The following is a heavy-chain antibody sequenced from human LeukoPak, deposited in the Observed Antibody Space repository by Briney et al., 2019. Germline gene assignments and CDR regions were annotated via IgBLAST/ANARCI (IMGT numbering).Heavy chain of an antibody. V-gene: IGHV1-69*05. J-gene: IGHJ4*02. CDR2: IIPIFGTA. CDR1: GLRIHRYY. CDR3: AILCGGDCYFAKHVDY. Sequence: SGNLSCKLSGLRIHRYYISWVRQAPGQGLEWVGGIIPIFGTANYAQKFQGRVTITTDDSTSTAYMELSSLSSEDTAVYYCAILCGGDCYFAKHVDYWGQGTLVTVSS. D-gene: IGHD2-21*02.